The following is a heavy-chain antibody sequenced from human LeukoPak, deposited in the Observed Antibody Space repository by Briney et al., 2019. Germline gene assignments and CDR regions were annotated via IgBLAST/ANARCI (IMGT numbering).Heavy chain of an antibody. Sequence: GGSLRLSCAASGFTFSSYSMNWVRQAPGKGLEWVSSISSSSSYIYYADSVKGRFTISRDNAKNSLYLQMNSLRAEDTAVYYCARTVDTAMVTEYYFDYWGQGTLVTVSS. V-gene: IGHV3-21*01. J-gene: IGHJ4*02. CDR1: GFTFSSYS. CDR3: ARTVDTAMVTEYYFDY. CDR2: ISSSSSYI. D-gene: IGHD5-18*01.